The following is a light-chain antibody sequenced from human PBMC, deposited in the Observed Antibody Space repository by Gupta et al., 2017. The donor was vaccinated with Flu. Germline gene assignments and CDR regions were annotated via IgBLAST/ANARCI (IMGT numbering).Light chain of an antibody. CDR3: ETWDTDTRTGV. Sequence: KGSGVPDRFSVSISGADRYLSISSVQSEDEADYYCETWDTDTRTGVFGGGTTLTVL. J-gene: IGLJ2*01. V-gene: IGLV4-60*03.